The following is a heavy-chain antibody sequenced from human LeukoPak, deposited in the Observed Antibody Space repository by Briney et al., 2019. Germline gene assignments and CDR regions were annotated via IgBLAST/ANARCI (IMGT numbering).Heavy chain of an antibody. CDR1: GFTFSSYA. CDR3: AGGRITMIVVVMGERYFDY. D-gene: IGHD3-22*01. V-gene: IGHV3-30-3*01. J-gene: IGHJ4*02. CDR2: ISYDGSNK. Sequence: GGSLRLSCAASGFTFSSYAMHWVRQAPGKGLEWVAVISYDGSNKYYADSVKGRFTISRDNSKNTLYLQMNSLRAEDTAVYYCAGGRITMIVVVMGERYFDYWGQGTLVTVSS.